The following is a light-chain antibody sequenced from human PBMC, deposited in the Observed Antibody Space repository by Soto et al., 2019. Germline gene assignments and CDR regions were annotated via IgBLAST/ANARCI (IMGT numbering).Light chain of an antibody. CDR3: QQYDDYPFT. Sequence: DIQMTQSPSTLSASVGDRVTISCWASQSISSWLAWYQQKPGQAPKVLIYKASTLESGVPSRFSGSGSGTEFTLTISSLQPDDFATYYCQQYDDYPFTFGPGTKVDIK. CDR2: KAS. J-gene: IGKJ3*01. V-gene: IGKV1-5*03. CDR1: QSISSW.